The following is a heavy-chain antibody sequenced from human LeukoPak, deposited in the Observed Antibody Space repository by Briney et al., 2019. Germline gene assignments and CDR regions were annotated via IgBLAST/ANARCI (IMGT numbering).Heavy chain of an antibody. J-gene: IGHJ4*02. CDR1: GFTVSSNY. D-gene: IGHD3-16*01. CDR3: ATTSVWGSFFDY. CDR2: IYSGGGT. Sequence: GGSLRLSCAASGFTVSSNYMNWVRQAPGKGLEWVSVIYSGGGTYYADSVKGRFNISRDNSKNTLYLQLNSLRAEDTAVYYCATTSVWGSFFDYWGQGTLVTVSS. V-gene: IGHV3-66*01.